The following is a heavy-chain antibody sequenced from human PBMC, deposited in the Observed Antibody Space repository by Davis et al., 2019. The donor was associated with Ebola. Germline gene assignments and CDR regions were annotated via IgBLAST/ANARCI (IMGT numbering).Heavy chain of an antibody. CDR1: GFTLTNYA. CDR3: ARASFGYNSGWYADY. J-gene: IGHJ4*02. V-gene: IGHV1-3*01. CDR2: VHGGNGNT. Sequence: ASVTVSCNASGFTLTNYAIHWVRQAPGQRLEWMGWVHGGNGNTKYSQRFQGRVTITTDTSASTVYLDLTSLRSDDTAVFYCARASFGYNSGWYADYWGPGSLVTISS. D-gene: IGHD6-19*01.